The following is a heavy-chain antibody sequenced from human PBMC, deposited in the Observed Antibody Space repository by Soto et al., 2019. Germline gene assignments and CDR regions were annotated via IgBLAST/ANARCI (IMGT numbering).Heavy chain of an antibody. CDR3: ARKDKSGYFNWFDP. J-gene: IGHJ5*02. CDR2: IFPSDSDT. D-gene: IGHD3-22*01. CDR1: GYRFTSYW. Sequence: GESLKISCRASGYRFTSYWIAWVRQMPGKGLEWMGIIFPSDSDTRYSPSFQGQVTISADRSTSTVFLQWASLKASDTAVYFCARKDKSGYFNWFDPWGQGTLVTVS. V-gene: IGHV5-51*01.